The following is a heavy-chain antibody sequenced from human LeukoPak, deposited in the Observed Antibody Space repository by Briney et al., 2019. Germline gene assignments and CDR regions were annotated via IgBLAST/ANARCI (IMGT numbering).Heavy chain of an antibody. CDR2: TNPSGGST. Sequence: GASVKVSCKASGYTFSSYYMHWVRQAPGQGLEWMGITNPSGGSTKYAQKLQGRVTMTRDTSTSTVYMELSSLRSEDTAVYYCARDDSSGPQVYWGQGTLVTVSS. V-gene: IGHV1-46*01. J-gene: IGHJ4*02. D-gene: IGHD3-22*01. CDR3: ARDDSSGPQVY. CDR1: GYTFSSYY.